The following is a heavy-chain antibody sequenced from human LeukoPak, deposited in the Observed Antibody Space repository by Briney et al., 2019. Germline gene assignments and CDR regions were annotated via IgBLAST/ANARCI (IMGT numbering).Heavy chain of an antibody. D-gene: IGHD6-13*01. J-gene: IGHJ5*02. V-gene: IGHV3-48*03. CDR2: ISSSGSTI. CDR1: GFTFSSYE. CDR3: ARETGAAARPNWFDP. Sequence: GGSLRLSCAASGFTFSSYEMNWVRQAPGKGLEWVSYISSSGSTIYYADSVKGRFTISRDNAKNSLYLQMNSLRAEDTAVYYCARETGAAARPNWFDPWGQGTLVTVSS.